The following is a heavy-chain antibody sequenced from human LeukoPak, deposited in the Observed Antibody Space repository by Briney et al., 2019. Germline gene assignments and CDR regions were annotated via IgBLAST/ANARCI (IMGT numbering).Heavy chain of an antibody. CDR1: GYSFTSYW. D-gene: IGHD3-22*01. V-gene: IGHV5-51*01. Sequence: GESLKISCKGSGYSFTSYWIGWVRQMPGKGLEWMGIIYPGDSDTRYSPSFQGQVTISADKSISTAYLQWSSLKASDTAMYYCARLLWDYYDSSGYPGAFDIWGQGTMVTVSS. J-gene: IGHJ3*02. CDR2: IYPGDSDT. CDR3: ARLLWDYYDSSGYPGAFDI.